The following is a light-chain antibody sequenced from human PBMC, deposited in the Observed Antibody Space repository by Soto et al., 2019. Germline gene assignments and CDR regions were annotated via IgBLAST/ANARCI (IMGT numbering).Light chain of an antibody. CDR3: CSYTTSISRYV. CDR2: DVS. J-gene: IGLJ1*01. V-gene: IGLV2-14*03. CDR1: SSDVGAYNY. Sequence: QSVLTQPASVSGSPGQSITISCTGTSSDVGAYNYVSWFQHYPGKAPKLMIYDVSDRPSGVSNRFSGSKSVNTASLTISGLQAEDEADFYCCSYTTSISRYVFGTGTKVTVL.